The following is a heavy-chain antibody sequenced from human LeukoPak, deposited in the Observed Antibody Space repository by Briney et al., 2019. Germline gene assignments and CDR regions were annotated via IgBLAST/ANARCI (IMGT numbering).Heavy chain of an antibody. CDR3: AKESSGYDSSCYWMGSFDY. D-gene: IGHD3-22*01. CDR2: ISGRGGST. J-gene: IGHJ4*02. V-gene: IGHV3-23*01. Sequence: GGSLRLSCAPSVFTFSSYAMSGVRHAPGKGLEWVSAISGRGGSTYYTHSAKGRFTLSRDNSKNTLYLQKNSLRAEDTPVYYCAKESSGYDSSCYWMGSFDYWGQGTLVTVSS. CDR1: VFTFSSYA.